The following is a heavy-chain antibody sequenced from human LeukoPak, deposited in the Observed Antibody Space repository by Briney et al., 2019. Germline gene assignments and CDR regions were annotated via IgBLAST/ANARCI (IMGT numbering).Heavy chain of an antibody. CDR2: INHSGST. V-gene: IGHV4-34*01. D-gene: IGHD2-15*01. Sequence: PSETLSLTCAVYGGSFSGYYWSWIRQPPGKGLEWIGEINHSGSTNYNPSLKSRVTISVNTSKNQFSLKLSSVTAADTAVYYCALYCSGGSCWPERVNDAFDIWGQGTMVTVSS. CDR1: GGSFSGYY. J-gene: IGHJ3*02. CDR3: ALYCSGGSCWPERVNDAFDI.